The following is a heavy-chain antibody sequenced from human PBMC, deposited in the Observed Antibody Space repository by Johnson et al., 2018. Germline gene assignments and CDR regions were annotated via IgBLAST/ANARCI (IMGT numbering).Heavy chain of an antibody. CDR3: ARGNSHYYFYMDV. CDR1: GGSITRGNNA. Sequence: QVQLQESGPGLVKPSQTLSLTCTVSGGSITRGNNAWSWIRQPAGKGLEWVGRIYTSGDTNYNPPPRSPVTVSLDTTQNQFPLRLTSVTAADTAIYYCARGNSHYYFYMDVWGKGTTVTVSS. J-gene: IGHJ6*03. CDR2: IYTSGDT. D-gene: IGHD4-23*01. V-gene: IGHV4-61*02.